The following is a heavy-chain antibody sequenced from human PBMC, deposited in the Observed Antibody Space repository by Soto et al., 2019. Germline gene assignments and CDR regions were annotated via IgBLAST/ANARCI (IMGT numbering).Heavy chain of an antibody. D-gene: IGHD3-16*01. CDR3: ARGLNRDPGPETFGLYYYGMDV. CDR2: ISGSGGAT. J-gene: IGHJ6*02. CDR1: GFTFNNYA. V-gene: IGHV3-23*01. Sequence: PGGSLRLSCAASGFTFNNYAMSWVRQAPGKGLEWVSTISGSGGATYYADSVKSRFTISRDNSKNTLYLEMNSLRDEDTAVYYCARGLNRDPGPETFGLYYYGMDVSGQGTTLTVSS.